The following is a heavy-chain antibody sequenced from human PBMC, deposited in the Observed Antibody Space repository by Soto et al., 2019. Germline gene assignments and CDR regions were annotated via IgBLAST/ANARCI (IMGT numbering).Heavy chain of an antibody. V-gene: IGHV3-23*04. D-gene: IGHD3-3*01. CDR2: ISGSDGKT. CDR3: EKWSYLDY. Sequence: DVRLAESGGGLVQPGGSLRLSCTTSGFSFASFAMTWVRQAPGKGLEWVATISGSDGKTYYADSVKGRFSISRDTSRNTRYLQMNSLRADYTAIYSCEKWSYLDYWGQGTRVTVSS. J-gene: IGHJ4*02. CDR1: GFSFASFA.